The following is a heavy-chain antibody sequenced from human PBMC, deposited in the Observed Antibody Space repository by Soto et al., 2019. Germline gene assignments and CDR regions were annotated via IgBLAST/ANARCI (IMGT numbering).Heavy chain of an antibody. CDR1: GCSITGFY. CDR3: ARERTPRSGFDY. V-gene: IGHV4-59*01. CDR2: SYFTGAT. D-gene: IGHD1-26*01. J-gene: IGHJ4*02. Sequence: SETLSLPCRVSGCSITGFYWSWIRQSPGKGLEWIGCSYFTGATSYNPSLKSRVSISVDTSKNQFFLNLRSVTAADTAVYYCARERTPRSGFDYWGQGALVTVPS.